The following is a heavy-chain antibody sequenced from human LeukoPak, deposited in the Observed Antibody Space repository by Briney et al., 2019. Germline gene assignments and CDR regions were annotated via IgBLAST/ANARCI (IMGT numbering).Heavy chain of an antibody. J-gene: IGHJ4*02. V-gene: IGHV3-48*02. CDR3: ASSGSYRFDY. D-gene: IGHD1-26*01. CDR1: GFTFSSYS. Sequence: GGSLRLSCTASGFTFSSYSMNWVRQAPGKGLEWVSHITASGTAMFYADSVKGRFTISRDNAKNSLYLQMNSLRDEDTAVYYCASSGSYRFDYWGQGTLVTVSS. CDR2: ITASGTAM.